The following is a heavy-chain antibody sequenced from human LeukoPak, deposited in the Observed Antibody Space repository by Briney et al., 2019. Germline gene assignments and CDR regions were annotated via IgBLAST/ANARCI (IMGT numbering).Heavy chain of an antibody. Sequence: GGSLRLSCAVSGFTFSDYYMSWIRQAPGKGLEWVSYISSSGSTIYYADSVKGRFTISRDNAKNSLYLQMNSLRAEDTAVYYCAKEGPVTVTTDGFDPWGQGTLVTVSS. CDR1: GFTFSDYY. J-gene: IGHJ5*02. CDR2: ISSSGSTI. CDR3: AKEGPVTVTTDGFDP. D-gene: IGHD4-11*01. V-gene: IGHV3-11*01.